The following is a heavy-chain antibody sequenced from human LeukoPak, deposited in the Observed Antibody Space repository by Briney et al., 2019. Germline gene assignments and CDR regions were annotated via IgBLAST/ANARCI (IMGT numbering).Heavy chain of an antibody. CDR1: GYTFTGYY. CDR2: INPNSGVT. J-gene: IGHJ4*02. Sequence: ASVKVSCKASGYTFTGYYVHWVRQAPGQGLEWMGWINPNSGVTNYAQKFQGRVTLTRDTSITTTYMELSRLGSDDTAVYYCARDVSRSRDYWGQGTLVTVSS. CDR3: ARDVSRSRDY. D-gene: IGHD2-8*01. V-gene: IGHV1-2*02.